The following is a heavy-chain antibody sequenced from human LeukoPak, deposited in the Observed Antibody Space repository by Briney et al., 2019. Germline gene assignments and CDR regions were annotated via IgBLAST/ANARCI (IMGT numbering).Heavy chain of an antibody. J-gene: IGHJ5*02. D-gene: IGHD1-26*01. CDR2: IQYDGNRK. V-gene: IGHV3-30*02. Sequence: GGSLRLSCVASGFIFSSYGMHWVRQAPGKGLEWVTFIQYDGNRKYYADPVKGRFTISRDNSKNTLYLQMNSLRAEDTAVYHCVKANIVGAFDPWGQGTLVTVSS. CDR1: GFIFSSYG. CDR3: VKANIVGAFDP.